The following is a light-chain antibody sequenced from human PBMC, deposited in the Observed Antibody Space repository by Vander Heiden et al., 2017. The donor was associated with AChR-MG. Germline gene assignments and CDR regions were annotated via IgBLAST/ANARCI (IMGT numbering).Light chain of an antibody. J-gene: IGKJ2*01. Sequence: DIVMTQSPDPLAVSLGERATINCKSSQSVLYSSNNKNYLAWYQQKPGQPPKLLIYWASTRESGVPDRFSGSGSGTDFTLTISSLQAEDVAVYYCQQEDSTPHTFGQGTKLELK. CDR2: WAS. CDR3: QQEDSTPHT. CDR1: QSVLYSSNNKNY. V-gene: IGKV4-1*01.